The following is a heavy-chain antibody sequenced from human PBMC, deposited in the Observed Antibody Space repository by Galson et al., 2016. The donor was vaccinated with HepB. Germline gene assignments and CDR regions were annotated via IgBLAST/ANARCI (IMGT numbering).Heavy chain of an antibody. CDR2: TYFRSKWYS. CDR3: ARAGHERIHGVYTSGPTLFDY. Sequence: CAISGDSVSSNSAAWNWIRQSPSRGLEWLGRTYFRSKWYSDYAVSVKRRITINPDTSENRFSLQLNSVTPEYTAVYYCARAGHERIHGVYTSGPTLFDYWGQGTLVTVSS. J-gene: IGHJ4*02. V-gene: IGHV6-1*01. D-gene: IGHD1-1*01. CDR1: GDSVSSNSAA.